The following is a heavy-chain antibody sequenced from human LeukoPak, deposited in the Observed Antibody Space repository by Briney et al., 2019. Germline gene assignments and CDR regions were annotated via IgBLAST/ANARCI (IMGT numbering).Heavy chain of an antibody. CDR2: IIPILGIA. Sequence: GSSVKVSCKASGGTFSSYAISWVRQAPGQGLEWMGRIIPILGIANYAQKFQGRVTITADKSTSTAYMELRSLRSDDTAVYYCARLYDILGFIDYWGQGTLVTVSS. D-gene: IGHD3-9*01. CDR3: ARLYDILGFIDY. CDR1: GGTFSSYA. V-gene: IGHV1-69*04. J-gene: IGHJ4*02.